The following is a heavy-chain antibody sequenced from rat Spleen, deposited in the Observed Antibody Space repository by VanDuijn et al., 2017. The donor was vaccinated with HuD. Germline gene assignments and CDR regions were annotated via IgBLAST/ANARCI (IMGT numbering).Heavy chain of an antibody. Sequence: EVQLVESDGGLVQPGRSMKLSCTASGFTFSNYYMAWVRQAPTKGLEWVASISTGGGNTYYRDSVKGRFTVSRDNAKSTLYLQMNSLRSEDTATYFCTRDPPILYSTDPGDYWGQGVMVTVSS. V-gene: IGHV5-25*01. CDR1: GFTFSNYY. J-gene: IGHJ2*01. CDR3: TRDPPILYSTDPGDY. D-gene: IGHD1-6*01. CDR2: ISTGGGNT.